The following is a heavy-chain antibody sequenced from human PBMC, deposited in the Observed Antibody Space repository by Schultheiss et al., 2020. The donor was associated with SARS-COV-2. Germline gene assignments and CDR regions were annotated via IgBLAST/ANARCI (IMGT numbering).Heavy chain of an antibody. Sequence: GGSLRLSCAASGFTFSSYAMSWVRQAPGKGLEWVSAISGSGGSTYYADSVKGRFTISRDNSKNSLYLQMNSLRAEDTAVYYCAREGSHTVTTYYYYYYMDVWGKGTTVTVSS. J-gene: IGHJ6*03. V-gene: IGHV3-23*01. CDR3: AREGSHTVTTYYYYYYMDV. CDR2: ISGSGGST. D-gene: IGHD4-17*01. CDR1: GFTFSSYA.